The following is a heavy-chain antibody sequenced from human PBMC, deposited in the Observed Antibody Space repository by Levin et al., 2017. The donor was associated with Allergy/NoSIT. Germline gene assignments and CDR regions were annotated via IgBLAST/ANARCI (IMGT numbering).Heavy chain of an antibody. D-gene: IGHD6-13*01. CDR2: INTYNGRA. Sequence: RASVKVSCKTSGFTFTSYGITWVRQAPGQGLEWMGYINTYNGRANYAQRVQGRVTMTTDTPTTTAYMQLRRLTSDDTATYFCARAGSSSWSTLFDPWGQGTLVIVS. V-gene: IGHV1-18*01. CDR3: ARAGSSSWSTLFDP. J-gene: IGHJ5*02. CDR1: GFTFTSYG.